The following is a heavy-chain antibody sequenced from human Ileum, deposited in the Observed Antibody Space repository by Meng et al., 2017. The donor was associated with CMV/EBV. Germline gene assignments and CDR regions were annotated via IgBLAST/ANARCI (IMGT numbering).Heavy chain of an antibody. D-gene: IGHD3-22*01. V-gene: IGHV4-30-4*08. Sequence: VPRQDSGPGLVKPSQTLSLTRNGSGCSISSGDYYWSWIREPPGKGLEWIGYINYRGTTYYNPSLKSRLTISVDTSNNQFSLILSSVTAADTALYYCARAISGHYYVPWGQGTLVTVSS. J-gene: IGHJ1*01. CDR3: ARAISGHYYVP. CDR1: GCSISSGDYY. CDR2: INYRGTT.